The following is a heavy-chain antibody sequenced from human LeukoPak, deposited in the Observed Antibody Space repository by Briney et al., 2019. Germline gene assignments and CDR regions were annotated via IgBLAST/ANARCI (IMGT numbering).Heavy chain of an antibody. CDR2: ISSSSYI. D-gene: IGHD4-11*01. Sequence: GGSLRLSCAASGFTFSSYSMNWVRQAPGKGLEWVSSISSSSYIYYADSVKGRLTISRDNAKNSLYLQMNSLRAEDTAVYYCARRGSGYSNALDYWGQGTLVTVSS. V-gene: IGHV3-21*01. CDR3: ARRGSGYSNALDY. CDR1: GFTFSSYS. J-gene: IGHJ4*02.